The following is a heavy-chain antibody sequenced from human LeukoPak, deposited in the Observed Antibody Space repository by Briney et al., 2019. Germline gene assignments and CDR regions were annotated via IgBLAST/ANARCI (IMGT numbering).Heavy chain of an antibody. CDR2: IKSKTDGGTT. V-gene: IGHV3-15*01. J-gene: IGHJ4*02. CDR3: TTRGGSFSIFDY. Sequence: TGGSLRLSCAASGFTFSDAWMSWVRQAPGKGLEWVGRIKSKTDGGTTDYAAPVKGRFTISRDDSKNTLYLQMNSLKTEDTAVYYCTTRGGSFSIFDYWGQGTLVTVSS. D-gene: IGHD1-26*01. CDR1: GFTFSDAW.